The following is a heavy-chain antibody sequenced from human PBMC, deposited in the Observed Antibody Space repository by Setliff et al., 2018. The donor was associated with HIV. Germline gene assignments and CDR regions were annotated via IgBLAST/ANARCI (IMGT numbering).Heavy chain of an antibody. CDR1: GGSISSHY. V-gene: IGHV4-59*08. CDR2: IYYSGST. CDR3: ARGLNDYTNPSYMDV. J-gene: IGHJ6*03. Sequence: SETLSLTCTVSGGSISSHYWGWIRQPPGKGLEWIGYIYYSGSTNYNPSLKSRVTMSLDTSKNQFSLKLSSVTAADTAVYYCARGLNDYTNPSYMDVWGKGTTVTVSS. D-gene: IGHD4-4*01.